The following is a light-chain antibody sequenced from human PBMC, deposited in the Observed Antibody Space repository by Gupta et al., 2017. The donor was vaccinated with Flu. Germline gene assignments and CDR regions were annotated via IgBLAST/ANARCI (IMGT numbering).Light chain of an antibody. Sequence: DIVRIHSHFPLPVTPGEPASISCRSSQSLLHSNGYNYLDWYLQKPGQSPQLLIYLGSNRASGVPDRFSGSGSGTDFTLKISRVEAEDVGVYYCMQALQTPWTFGQGTKVEIK. CDR1: QSLLHSNGYNY. CDR2: LGS. J-gene: IGKJ1*01. CDR3: MQALQTPWT. V-gene: IGKV2-28*01.